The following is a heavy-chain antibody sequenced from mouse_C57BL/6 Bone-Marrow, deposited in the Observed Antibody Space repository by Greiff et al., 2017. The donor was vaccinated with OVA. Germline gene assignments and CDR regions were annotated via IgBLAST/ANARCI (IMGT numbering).Heavy chain of an antibody. CDR1: GYSITSGYY. V-gene: IGHV3-6*01. CDR3: AIYYYGSSYNYAMDY. D-gene: IGHD1-1*01. Sequence: EVQLQQSGPGLVKPSQSLSLTCSVTGYSITSGYYWNWIRQFPGNKLEWKGYISYDGSNNYNPSLKNRISITRDTSKNQFFLKLNSVTTEDTATYYCAIYYYGSSYNYAMDYWGQGTSVTVSS. CDR2: ISYDGSN. J-gene: IGHJ4*01.